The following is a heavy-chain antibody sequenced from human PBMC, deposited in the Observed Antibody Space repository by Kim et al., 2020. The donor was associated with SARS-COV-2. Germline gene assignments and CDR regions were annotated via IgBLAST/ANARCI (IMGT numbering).Heavy chain of an antibody. V-gene: IGHV4-31*03. CDR2: IYYSGST. J-gene: IGHJ3*02. CDR3: ATYYYDSSGYYLTGAFDI. Sequence: SETLSLTCTVSGGSISSGGYYWSWNRQHPGKGLEWIGYIYYSGSTYYNPSLKSRVTISVDTSKNQFSLKLSSVTAADTAVYYCATYYYDSSGYYLTGAFDIWGQGTMVTVSS. D-gene: IGHD3-22*01. CDR1: GGSISSGGYY.